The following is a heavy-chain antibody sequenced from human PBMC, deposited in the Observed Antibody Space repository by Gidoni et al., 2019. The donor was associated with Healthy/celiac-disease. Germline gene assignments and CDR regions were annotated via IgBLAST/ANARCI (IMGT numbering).Heavy chain of an antibody. CDR2: ISSSSSYI. Sequence: EVQLVESGGGLVKPGGSLRLSCAASGFPFSSYSMNLVRQAPGKGLEWVSSISSSSSYIYYADSVKGRFTISRDNAKNSLYLQMNSLRAEDTAVYYCARGGGVAAAGTSVIDYWGQGTLVTVSS. J-gene: IGHJ4*02. CDR3: ARGGGVAAAGTSVIDY. D-gene: IGHD6-13*01. V-gene: IGHV3-21*01. CDR1: GFPFSSYS.